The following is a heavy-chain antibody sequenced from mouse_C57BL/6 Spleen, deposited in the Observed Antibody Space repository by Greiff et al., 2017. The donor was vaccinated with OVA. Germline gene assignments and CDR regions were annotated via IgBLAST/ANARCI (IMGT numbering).Heavy chain of an antibody. Sequence: VQLQQPGAELVKPGASVKMSCKASGYTFTSYWITWVKQRPGQGLEWIGDIYPGSGSTNYNEKFKSKATLTVDTSSSTAYMQLSSLTSEDSAVYYSAREDPVLLRRYFDVWGTGTTVTVSS. CDR2: IYPGSGST. CDR1: GYTFTSYW. CDR3: AREDPVLLRRYFDV. D-gene: IGHD1-1*01. J-gene: IGHJ1*03. V-gene: IGHV1-55*01.